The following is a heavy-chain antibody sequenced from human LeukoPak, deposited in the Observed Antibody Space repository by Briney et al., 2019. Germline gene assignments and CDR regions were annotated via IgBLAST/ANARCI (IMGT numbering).Heavy chain of an antibody. CDR1: GYTFTSYY. V-gene: IGHV1-46*01. J-gene: IGHJ6*02. CDR2: INPSGGST. Sequence: GASVKVSCKASGYTFTSYYMHWVRQAPGQGLEWMGIINPSGGSTSYAQKFQGRVTMTRDTSTSTVYMELSSLRSEDTAVYYCARVALYYDILTGPGAYYGMDVWGQGTTVTVSS. CDR3: ARVALYYDILTGPGAYYGMDV. D-gene: IGHD3-9*01.